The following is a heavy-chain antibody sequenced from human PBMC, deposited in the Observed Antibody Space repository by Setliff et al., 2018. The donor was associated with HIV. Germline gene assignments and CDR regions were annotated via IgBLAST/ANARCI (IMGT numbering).Heavy chain of an antibody. CDR3: ARVGGVLTGIPHFDF. Sequence: PSETLSLTCTVSGGSISHYYWTWIRQPPGKGLEWIGYIFYSGSTDYNPSLKSRLTISVDTPNNQFSLSLNSVTAADTAVYYCARVGGVLTGIPHFDFWGQGILVTVSS. CDR1: GGSISHYY. J-gene: IGHJ4*02. V-gene: IGHV4-59*01. D-gene: IGHD3-9*01. CDR2: IFYSGST.